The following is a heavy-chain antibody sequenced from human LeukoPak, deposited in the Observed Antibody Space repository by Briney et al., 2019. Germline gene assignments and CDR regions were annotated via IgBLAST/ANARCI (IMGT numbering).Heavy chain of an antibody. CDR2: IRSKAYGGTT. CDR1: GFTFSSYW. Sequence: TGGSLRLSCAASGFTFSSYWMSWFRQAPGKGLEWVGFIRSKAYGGTTEYAASVKGRFTISRDDSKSIAYLQMNSLKTEDTAVYYCTRGKAVRGVIGDYWGQGTLVTVSS. D-gene: IGHD3-10*01. CDR3: TRGKAVRGVIGDY. V-gene: IGHV3-49*03. J-gene: IGHJ4*02.